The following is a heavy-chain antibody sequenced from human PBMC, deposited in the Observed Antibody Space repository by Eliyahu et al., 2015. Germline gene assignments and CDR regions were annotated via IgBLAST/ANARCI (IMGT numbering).Heavy chain of an antibody. CDR3: ARQGSHCDGGSCFPPNY. J-gene: IGHJ4*02. Sequence: GKGLAWIGAISYSGTTYYNPSLKSRLTISVDTSKNQFSLKLSSVTAADTAVYYCARQGSHCDGGSCFPPNYWGQGTLVTVSS. D-gene: IGHD2-15*01. V-gene: IGHV4-39*01. CDR2: ISYSGTT.